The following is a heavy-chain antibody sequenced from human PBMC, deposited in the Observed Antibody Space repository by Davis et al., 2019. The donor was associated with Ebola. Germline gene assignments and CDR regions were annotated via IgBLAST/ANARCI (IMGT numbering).Heavy chain of an antibody. CDR2: IIPILGIA. CDR1: GYTFTSYG. V-gene: IGHV1-69*04. CDR3: ARGAGGSSGWYHY. D-gene: IGHD6-19*01. Sequence: AASVKVSCKASGYTFTSYGISWVRQAPGQGLEWMGRIIPILGIANYAQKFQGRVTITADKSTSTAYMELSSLRSEDTAVYYCARGAGGSSGWYHYWGQGTLVTVSS. J-gene: IGHJ4*02.